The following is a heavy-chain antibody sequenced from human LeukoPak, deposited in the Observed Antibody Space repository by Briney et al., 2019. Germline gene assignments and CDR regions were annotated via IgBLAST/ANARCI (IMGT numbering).Heavy chain of an antibody. V-gene: IGHV1-69*13. D-gene: IGHD6-13*01. CDR3: AGGWSSSWPVDY. J-gene: IGHJ4*02. Sequence: SVKVSCKASGGTFSSYAISWVRQAPGQGLEWMGGIIPIFGTANYAQKFQGRVTITADESTSTAYMELSSLRSEDTAVYYCAGGWSSSWPVDYWGQGTLVTVSS. CDR1: GGTFSSYA. CDR2: IIPIFGTA.